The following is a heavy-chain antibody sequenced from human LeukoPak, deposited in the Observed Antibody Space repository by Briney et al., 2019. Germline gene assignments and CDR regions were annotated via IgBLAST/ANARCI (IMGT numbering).Heavy chain of an antibody. V-gene: IGHV3-7*01. Sequence: GRSLRLSCAASGFTFDDYAMHWVRQAPGKGLEWVANIKQDGSEKYYVDSVKGRFTISRDNAKNSLYLQMNSLRAEDTAVYYCARERAVAALRGDYWGQGTLVTVSS. CDR3: ARERAVAALRGDY. CDR2: IKQDGSEK. CDR1: GFTFDDYA. J-gene: IGHJ4*02. D-gene: IGHD6-19*01.